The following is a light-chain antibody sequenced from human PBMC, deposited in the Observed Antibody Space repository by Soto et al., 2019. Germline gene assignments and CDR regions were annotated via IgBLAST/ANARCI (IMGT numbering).Light chain of an antibody. CDR3: QQHDSWPRT. V-gene: IGKV3-15*01. CDR2: GAS. Sequence: VLTQSPGSLSLSLVDIATLSCRASQTVSNNYLSWYQQRPGQAPRLLIHGASTRATGVPAKVSGSGSGTEFTLTISSLQSEDFAVYYCQQHDSWPRTFGQGTKVDIK. J-gene: IGKJ1*01. CDR1: QTVSNNY.